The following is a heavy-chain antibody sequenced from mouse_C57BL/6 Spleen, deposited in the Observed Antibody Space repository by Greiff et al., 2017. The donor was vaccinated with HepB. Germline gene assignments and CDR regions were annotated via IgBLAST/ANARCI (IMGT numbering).Heavy chain of an antibody. D-gene: IGHD2-1*01. Sequence: QVQLQQSGAELVKPGASVKLSCKASGYTFTEYTIHWVKQRSGQGLEWIGWFYPGSGSIKYNEKFKDTATLTADKSSSTVYMELSGLTTEDSAVYFGARHEAKVYYGNHFDYWGQGTTLTVSS. CDR3: ARHEAKVYYGNHFDY. CDR1: GYTFTEYT. J-gene: IGHJ2*01. V-gene: IGHV1-62-2*01. CDR2: FYPGSGSI.